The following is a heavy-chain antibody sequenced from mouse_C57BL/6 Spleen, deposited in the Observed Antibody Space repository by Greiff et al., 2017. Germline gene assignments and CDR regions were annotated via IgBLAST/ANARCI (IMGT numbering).Heavy chain of an antibody. D-gene: IGHD2-2*01. CDR1: GYAFSSSW. CDR3: SRNPLHYGYDGFAY. CDR2: IYPGDGDT. V-gene: IGHV1-82*01. J-gene: IGHJ3*01. Sequence: QVQLKESGPELVKPGASVKISCKASGYAFSSSWMNWVKQRPGKGLEWIGRIYPGDGDTNYNGKFKGKATLTADKSSSTAYMQLSSRTSEDAAIYLCSRNPLHYGYDGFAYWGQGTLVTVSA.